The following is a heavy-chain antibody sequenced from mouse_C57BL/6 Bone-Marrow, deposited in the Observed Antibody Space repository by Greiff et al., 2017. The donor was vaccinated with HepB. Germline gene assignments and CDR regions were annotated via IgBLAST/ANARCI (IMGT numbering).Heavy chain of an antibody. CDR2: INPYNGGT. CDR1: GYTFTDYY. Sequence: EVQLQQSGPVLVKPGASVKMSCKASGYTFTDYYMNWVKQSHGKSLEWIGVINPYNGGTSYNQKFKGKATLTVDKSSSTAYMELNSLTSEDSAVYYCANYGSDYFDYWGQGTTLTVSS. V-gene: IGHV1-19*01. J-gene: IGHJ2*01. CDR3: ANYGSDYFDY. D-gene: IGHD1-1*01.